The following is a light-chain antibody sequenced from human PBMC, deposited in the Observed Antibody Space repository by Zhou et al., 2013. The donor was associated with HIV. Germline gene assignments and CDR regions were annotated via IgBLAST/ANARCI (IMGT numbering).Light chain of an antibody. CDR3: QQLNSYPPNT. J-gene: IGKJ2*01. CDR2: AAS. V-gene: IGKV1-39*01. Sequence: DIQMTQSPSSLSASVGDRVTITCRASQSISNHLNWYQQKAGKAPRLLIYAASNLQGGVPSRFSGSESGTDFTLTISSLQPEDFATYYCQQLNSYPPNTFGQGTKLEIK. CDR1: QSISNH.